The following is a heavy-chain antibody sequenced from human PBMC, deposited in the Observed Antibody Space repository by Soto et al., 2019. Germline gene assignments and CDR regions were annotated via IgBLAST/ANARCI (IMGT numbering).Heavy chain of an antibody. Sequence: QVQLQESGPGLVKPSGTLSLTCAVSGGSISSSNWWSWVRQAPGKGLEWIGEIYHSGSTNYNPSLKSRVTISVDKSKNQFSLKLSSVTAADTAVYYCARGGSSGWYLVGVSGMDVWGQGTTVTVSS. CDR2: IYHSGST. V-gene: IGHV4-4*02. CDR1: GGSISSSNW. CDR3: ARGGSSGWYLVGVSGMDV. J-gene: IGHJ6*02. D-gene: IGHD6-19*01.